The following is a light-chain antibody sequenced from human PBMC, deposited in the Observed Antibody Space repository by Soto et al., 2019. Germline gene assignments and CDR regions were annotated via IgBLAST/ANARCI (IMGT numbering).Light chain of an antibody. V-gene: IGLV2-23*03. J-gene: IGLJ1*01. CDR3: CSYAGGSNV. Sequence: QSALTQPASVSGSPGQSIAISCTGTSSDVGSYKFVSWYQQYPGKAPKLMIYEGSKRPSGVSDRFSGSKSGNTASLTISGLQAEDEADYFCCSYAGGSNVFGAGTKVTV. CDR2: EGS. CDR1: SSDVGSYKF.